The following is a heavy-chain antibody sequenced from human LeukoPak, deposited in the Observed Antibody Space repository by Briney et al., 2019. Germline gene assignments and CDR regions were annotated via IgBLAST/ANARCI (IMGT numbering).Heavy chain of an antibody. CDR1: GGSISSSSYY. Sequence: SETLSLTCTVSGGSISSSSYYWGWIRQPPGKGLEWIGSIYYSGSTNYNPSLKSRVTISVDTSKNQFSLKLSSVTAADTAVYYCARHDGYYDSRIDYWGQGTLVTVSS. CDR3: ARHDGYYDSRIDY. D-gene: IGHD3-22*01. CDR2: IYYSGST. V-gene: IGHV4-39*01. J-gene: IGHJ4*02.